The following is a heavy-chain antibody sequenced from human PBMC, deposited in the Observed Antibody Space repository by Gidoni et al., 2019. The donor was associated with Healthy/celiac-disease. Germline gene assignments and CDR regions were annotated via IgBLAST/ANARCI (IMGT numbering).Heavy chain of an antibody. CDR2: IYYSGST. CDR3: ARLRERIRDGYTRVFDY. CDR1: GGSISSGGYY. J-gene: IGHJ4*02. D-gene: IGHD5-12*01. Sequence: QVQLQESGPGLVKPSQTLSLTCTVSGGSISSGGYYWSWIRQHPGKGLEWIGYIYYSGSTYYNPSLKSRVTISVDTSKNQFSLKLSSVTAADTAVYYCARLRERIRDGYTRVFDYWGQGTLVTVSS. V-gene: IGHV4-31*03.